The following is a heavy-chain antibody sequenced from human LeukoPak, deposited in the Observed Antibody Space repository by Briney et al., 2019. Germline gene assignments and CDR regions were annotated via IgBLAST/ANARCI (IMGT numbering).Heavy chain of an antibody. Sequence: GASVKVSCKVSGYTLTELSMHWVRQAPGKGLEWMGGFDPEDGETVYAQKFQGRVTMTEDTSTDTAYMELSSLRSEDTAVYYCAREGVVVVAANSYYYYGMDVWGQGTTVTVSS. CDR2: FDPEDGET. V-gene: IGHV1-24*01. D-gene: IGHD2-15*01. CDR3: AREGVVVVAANSYYYYGMDV. J-gene: IGHJ6*02. CDR1: GYTLTELS.